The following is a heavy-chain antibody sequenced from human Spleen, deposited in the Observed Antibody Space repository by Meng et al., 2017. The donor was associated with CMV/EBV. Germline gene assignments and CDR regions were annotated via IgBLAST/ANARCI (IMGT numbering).Heavy chain of an antibody. V-gene: IGHV3-20*04. CDR1: GFAFSDYD. D-gene: IGHD5-12*01. J-gene: IGHJ4*02. CDR3: AGEDLTPSGYDY. CDR2: IDWNGGNT. Sequence: SCADSGFAFSDYDMSWVRHAPGKGLQWVSGIDWNGGNTDYADSMKGRFTISRNNAKNSLYLQMNSLRAEDTALYYCAGEDLTPSGYDYWGQGTLVTVSS.